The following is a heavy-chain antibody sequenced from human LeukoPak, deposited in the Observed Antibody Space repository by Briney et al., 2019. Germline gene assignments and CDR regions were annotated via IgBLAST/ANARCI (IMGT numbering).Heavy chain of an antibody. D-gene: IGHD3-10*01. J-gene: IGHJ4*02. V-gene: IGHV4-34*01. CDR3: ARAAGFGELFGY. CDR2: INHSGST. CDR1: GGSFSGYY. Sequence: SETLSLTCAVYGGSFSGYYWSWIRQPPGKGLEWIGEINHSGSTNYNPSLKSRVTTSVDTSKNQFSLKLSSVTAADTAVYYCARAAGFGELFGYWGQGTLVTVSS.